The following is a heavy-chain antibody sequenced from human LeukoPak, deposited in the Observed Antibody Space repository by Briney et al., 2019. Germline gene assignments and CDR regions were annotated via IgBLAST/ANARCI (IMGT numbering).Heavy chain of an antibody. J-gene: IGHJ5*02. CDR2: IYYSGST. CDR1: GGSISSSSYY. V-gene: IGHV4-39*07. D-gene: IGHD5-24*01. CDR3: ARDGYNSRNWFDP. Sequence: PSETLSLTCTVSGGSISSSSYYWGWIRQPPGKGLEWIGSIYYSGSTYYNPSLKSRVTISVDTSKNQFSLKLSSVTAADTAVYYCARDGYNSRNWFDPWGQGTLVTVSS.